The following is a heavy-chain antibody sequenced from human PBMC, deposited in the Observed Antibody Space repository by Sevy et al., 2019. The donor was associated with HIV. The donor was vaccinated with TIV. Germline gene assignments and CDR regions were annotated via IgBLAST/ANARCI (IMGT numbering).Heavy chain of an antibody. J-gene: IGHJ4*02. CDR3: ARVCHSRGSFLVDY. CDR1: AGSISSGGFS. D-gene: IGHD2-21*01. Sequence: SETLSLTCAVSAGSISSGGFSWSWIRQPPAKGLEGIGYIYDSGSTYYNPSLKSRVTISVDRSKDQFSLRLSSVTAADTAVYDCARVCHSRGSFLVDYWGQGTLVTVSS. V-gene: IGHV4-30-2*01. CDR2: IYDSGST.